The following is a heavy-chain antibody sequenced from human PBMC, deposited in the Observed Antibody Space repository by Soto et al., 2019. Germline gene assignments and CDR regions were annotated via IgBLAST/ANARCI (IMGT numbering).Heavy chain of an antibody. CDR1: GGSISSGNW. J-gene: IGHJ6*02. V-gene: IGHV4-4*02. D-gene: IGHD6-25*01. CDR2: IYHSGST. CDR3: ARVGGTSGYFQYAMDV. Sequence: QVQLQESGPGLVMPSGTLALTCAVSGGSISSGNWWTWVRQPPGKGLEWIGEIYHSGSTNYNPSLRSRVTISLDKSKNQFSLKLSSVTAADTAVYFCARVGGTSGYFQYAMDVWGQGTTVTVSS.